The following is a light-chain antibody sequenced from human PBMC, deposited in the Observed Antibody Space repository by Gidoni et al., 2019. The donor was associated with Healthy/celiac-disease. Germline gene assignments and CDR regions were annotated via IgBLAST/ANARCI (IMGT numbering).Light chain of an antibody. CDR2: DVS. CDR1: SSDVGGYNY. J-gene: IGLJ2*01. Sequence: QSALTQPAPVSGSPGRPITIPCTGTSSDVGGYNYVSWYQQHPGKAPKLMIYDVSNRPSGVSNRFSGSKSGNTASLTISGLQAEDEADYYCSSYTSSSTPVFGGGTKLTVL. CDR3: SSYTSSSTPV. V-gene: IGLV2-14*03.